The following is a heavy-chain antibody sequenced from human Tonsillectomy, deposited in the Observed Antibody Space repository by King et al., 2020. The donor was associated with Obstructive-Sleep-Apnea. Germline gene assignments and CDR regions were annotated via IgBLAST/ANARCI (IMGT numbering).Heavy chain of an antibody. CDR2: INSDGSST. CDR1: GFSFSSYW. Sequence: VQLVESGGGLVQPGGSLRLSCAASGFSFSSYWMHWVRQAPGKGLVWVSRINSDGSSTGYADPVKGRFTISRDNAKNTLYLQMNSLRVEDTAVYYCTYETSSSSRWFDPWGQGTLVTVSS. V-gene: IGHV3-74*01. CDR3: TYETSSSSRWFDP. D-gene: IGHD6-6*01. J-gene: IGHJ5*02.